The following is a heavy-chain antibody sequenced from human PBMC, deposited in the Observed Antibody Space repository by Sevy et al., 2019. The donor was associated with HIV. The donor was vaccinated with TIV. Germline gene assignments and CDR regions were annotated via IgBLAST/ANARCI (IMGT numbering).Heavy chain of an antibody. CDR1: GYSFTNFD. Sequence: ASVKVSCKAAGYSFTNFDINWVRQATGQGLEWMGWMNPNNGNTHYAQKFQGRVTMTRRSSANTAYMGLSSLTSEDKAIYYCARARLDYEFWSGSYFSRAPWGYKYYAMDVWGQGTTVTVSS. CDR2: MNPNNGNT. D-gene: IGHD3-3*01. V-gene: IGHV1-8*01. J-gene: IGHJ6*02. CDR3: ARARLDYEFWSGSYFSRAPWGYKYYAMDV.